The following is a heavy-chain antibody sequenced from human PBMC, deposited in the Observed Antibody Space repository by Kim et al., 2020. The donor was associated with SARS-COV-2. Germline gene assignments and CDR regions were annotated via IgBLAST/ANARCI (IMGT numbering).Heavy chain of an antibody. V-gene: IGHV3-13*01. CDR2: DT. Sequence: DTYYPGSVKGRFTISRENAKNSLYLQMNSLRAGDTAVYYCARAYYYGMDVWGQGTTVTVSS. CDR3: ARAYYYGMDV. J-gene: IGHJ6*02.